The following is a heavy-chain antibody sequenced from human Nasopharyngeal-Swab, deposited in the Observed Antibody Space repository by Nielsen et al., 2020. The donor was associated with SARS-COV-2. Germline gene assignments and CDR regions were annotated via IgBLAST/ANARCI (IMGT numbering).Heavy chain of an antibody. CDR1: GFTFSDYY. V-gene: IGHV3-21*01. D-gene: IGHD4-17*01. J-gene: IGHJ4*02. CDR2: ISSSSSYI. Sequence: GESLKISCAASGFTFSDYYMNWVRQAPGKGLEWVSSISSSSSYIYYADSVKGRFTISRDNAKNSLYLQMNSLRAEDTAVYYCARTRTVDYWGQGTLVTVSS. CDR3: ARTRTVDY.